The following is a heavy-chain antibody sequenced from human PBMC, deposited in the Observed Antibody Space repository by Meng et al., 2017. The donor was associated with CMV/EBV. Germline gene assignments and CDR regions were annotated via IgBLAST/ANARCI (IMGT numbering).Heavy chain of an antibody. Sequence: GGSLRLSCAVSGFTFSSYWMSWVRQAPGKGLEWVANIKQDGSEKYYVDSVKGRFTISRDNAKNSLYLQMNSLRAEDTAVYYCARDCSSTSCSPAFDYWGQGTLVTVSS. CDR2: IKQDGSEK. V-gene: IGHV3-7*01. D-gene: IGHD2-2*01. J-gene: IGHJ4*02. CDR1: GFTFSSYW. CDR3: ARDCSSTSCSPAFDY.